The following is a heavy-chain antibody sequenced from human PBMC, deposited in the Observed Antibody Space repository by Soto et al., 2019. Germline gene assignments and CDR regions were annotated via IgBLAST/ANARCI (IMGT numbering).Heavy chain of an antibody. CDR3: AREGVLIVGRYFDL. CDR2: INAEDGET. D-gene: IGHD3-22*01. V-gene: IGHV1-24*01. CDR1: GYTLTELS. Sequence: ASVKVSCKVSGYTLTELSMHWVRQAPGKGLEWMGGINAEDGETMYAQKFQGRVTFTRDTSANTAYMELSSLISEDTAVYYCAREGVLIVGRYFDLWGRGTLVTVSS. J-gene: IGHJ2*01.